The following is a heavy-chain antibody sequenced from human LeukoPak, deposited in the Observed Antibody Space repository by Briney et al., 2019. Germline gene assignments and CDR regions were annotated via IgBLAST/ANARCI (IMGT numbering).Heavy chain of an antibody. CDR2: ISGSGGST. CDR3: AKSGSGSCDY. J-gene: IGHJ4*02. Sequence: WIRQAPGKGLEWVSAISGSGGSTYYADSVKGRFTISRDNSKNTLYLQMNSLRAEDTAVYYCAKSGSGSCDYWGQGTLVTVSS. D-gene: IGHD3-10*01. V-gene: IGHV3-23*01.